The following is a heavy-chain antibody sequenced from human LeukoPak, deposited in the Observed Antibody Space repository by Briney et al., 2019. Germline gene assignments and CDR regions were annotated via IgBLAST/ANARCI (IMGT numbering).Heavy chain of an antibody. CDR3: ARDCGGHCYSGFDY. J-gene: IGHJ4*02. CDR1: GFTFSDYY. CDR2: ISASGSTI. D-gene: IGHD2-21*02. Sequence: GGSLRLSCAASGFTFSDYYMAWIRQAPGKGLEYISHISASGSTIHYGDSVKGRFTIFRDDARNSVYLQMTSLRAEDTATYFCARDCGGHCYSGFDYSGQGALVTVSS. V-gene: IGHV3-11*04.